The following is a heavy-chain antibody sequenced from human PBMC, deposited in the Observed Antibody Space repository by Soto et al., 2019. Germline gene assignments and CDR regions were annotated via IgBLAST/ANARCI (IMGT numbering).Heavy chain of an antibody. J-gene: IGHJ3*02. CDR3: AREGLAEMNAFDI. Sequence: EVQLVESGGGLVTPGGSLRLSCAASGFTFSSYSMNWVRQAPGKGLEWVSSISSSSSYIYYADSVKGRFTISRDNAKNSLYLQMNSLRAEDTAVYYCAREGLAEMNAFDIWGQGTMVTVSS. CDR2: ISSSSSYI. D-gene: IGHD4-17*01. V-gene: IGHV3-21*01. CDR1: GFTFSSYS.